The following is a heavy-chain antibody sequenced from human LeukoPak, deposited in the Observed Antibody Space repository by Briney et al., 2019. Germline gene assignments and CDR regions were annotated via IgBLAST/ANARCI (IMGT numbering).Heavy chain of an antibody. V-gene: IGHV1-18*01. Sequence: ASVKVSCKASGYTFTSYGISWVRQAPGQGLEWMGWISAYNGNTNYAQKLQGRVTMTTDTSTSTAYMELRSLRSDDTAVYCCARETRNYYDSSGYYTEHFDYWGQGTLVTVSS. CDR1: GYTFTSYG. CDR3: ARETRNYYDSSGYYTEHFDY. J-gene: IGHJ4*02. CDR2: ISAYNGNT. D-gene: IGHD3-22*01.